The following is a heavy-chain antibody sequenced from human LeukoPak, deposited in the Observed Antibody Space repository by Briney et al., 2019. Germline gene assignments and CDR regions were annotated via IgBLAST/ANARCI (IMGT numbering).Heavy chain of an antibody. CDR2: VSLSGLT. CDR1: GGSITSTNW. Sequence: SGTLSLTCGVSGGSITSTNWWSWVRQPPGQGLEWIGEVSLSGLTNYNPSLKSRVTISVDTSKNQFSLKLSSVTAADTAVYYCARLFTIFGVGYYGMDVWGQGTTVTVSS. D-gene: IGHD3-3*01. V-gene: IGHV4-4*02. J-gene: IGHJ6*02. CDR3: ARLFTIFGVGYYGMDV.